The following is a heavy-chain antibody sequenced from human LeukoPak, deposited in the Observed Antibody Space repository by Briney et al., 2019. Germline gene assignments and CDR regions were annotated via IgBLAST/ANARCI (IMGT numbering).Heavy chain of an antibody. V-gene: IGHV3-30*04. CDR3: ARDRDCSRTSCFNAFDV. CDR2: ISHDGNDQ. D-gene: IGHD2-2*01. CDR1: GFTFSSYA. J-gene: IGHJ3*01. Sequence: GGSLRLSCAASGFTFSSYAMSWVRQAPGKGLEWVAVISHDGNDQYYGDSVKGRFTISRDNSKNALYLQMNSLRLEDTAVYYCARDRDCSRTSCFNAFDVWGQGTMAIVSS.